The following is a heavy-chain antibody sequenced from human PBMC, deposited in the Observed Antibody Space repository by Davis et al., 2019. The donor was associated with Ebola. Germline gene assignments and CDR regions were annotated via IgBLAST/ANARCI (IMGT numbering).Heavy chain of an antibody. J-gene: IGHJ3*02. CDR2: IHYSGST. V-gene: IGHV4-30-4*01. CDR1: GVSISSGDYY. Sequence: MPSETLSLTCTVSGVSISSGDYYWSWFRQPPGKGLEWIGYIHYSGSTYYNPSLKSRVTISLDTSKNQFSLRLSSVTAADTAVYYCASPSNTFDIWGQGTMVTVSS. CDR3: ASPSNTFDI.